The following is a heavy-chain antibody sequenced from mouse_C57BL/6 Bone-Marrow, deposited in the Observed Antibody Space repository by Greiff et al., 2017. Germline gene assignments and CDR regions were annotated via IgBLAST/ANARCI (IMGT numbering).Heavy chain of an antibody. Sequence: VQLQQSGAELARPGASVKLSCKASGYTFTSYGISWVKQRTGQGLEWIGEIYPRSGNTDYNEKFKGKATLTADKSSSTAYMELRSLTSEDSAVYCCSRVVFYYNGSSYCAWLAYWGQGTLVTVSA. J-gene: IGHJ3*01. D-gene: IGHD1-1*01. V-gene: IGHV1-81*01. CDR3: SRVVFYYNGSSYCAWLAY. CDR1: GYTFTSYG. CDR2: IYPRSGNT.